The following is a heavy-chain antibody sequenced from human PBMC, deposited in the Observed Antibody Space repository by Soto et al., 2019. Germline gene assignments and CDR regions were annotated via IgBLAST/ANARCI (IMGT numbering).Heavy chain of an antibody. CDR2: IWYDGSNK. CDR3: AKDRILRFLEWSDYGMDV. J-gene: IGHJ6*02. Sequence: GGSLRLSCAASGFTFSSYGMHWVRQAPGKGLEWVAVIWYDGSNKYYADSVKGRFTISRDNSKNTLYLQMNSLRAEDTAVYYCAKDRILRFLEWSDYGMDVWGQGTTVTVSS. V-gene: IGHV3-30*02. D-gene: IGHD3-3*01. CDR1: GFTFSSYG.